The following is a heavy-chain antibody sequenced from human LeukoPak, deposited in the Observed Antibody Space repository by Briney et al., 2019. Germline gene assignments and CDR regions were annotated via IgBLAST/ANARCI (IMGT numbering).Heavy chain of an antibody. Sequence: PSETLSLTCTVSRGSISRSNYYWVWLRQPPGKGLEWIATINYCWNTYYNPPLKSRVTISVDTSKNQFSLKLTSVTAADTAVYYCARYWGPYDNSGSYFDYWGQGTLVTVSS. D-gene: IGHD3-22*01. CDR3: ARYWGPYDNSGSYFDY. V-gene: IGHV4-39*01. CDR1: RGSISRSNYY. J-gene: IGHJ4*02. CDR2: INYCWNT.